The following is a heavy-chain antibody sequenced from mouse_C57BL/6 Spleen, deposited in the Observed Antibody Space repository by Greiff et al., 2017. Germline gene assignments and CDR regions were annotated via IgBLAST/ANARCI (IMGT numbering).Heavy chain of an antibody. V-gene: IGHV1-61*01. J-gene: IGHJ3*01. D-gene: IGHD2-4*01. CDR3: ARYDYDGAWFAY. Sequence: VKQRPGQGLEWIGNIYPSDSETHYNQKFKDKATLTVDKSSSTAYMQLSSLTSEDSAVYYCARYDYDGAWFAYWGQGTLVTVSA. CDR2: IYPSDSET.